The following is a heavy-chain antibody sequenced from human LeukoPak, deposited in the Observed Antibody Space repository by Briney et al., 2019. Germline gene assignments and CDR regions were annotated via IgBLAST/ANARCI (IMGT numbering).Heavy chain of an antibody. Sequence: GGSLRLSCAASGFTFDDYGMSWVRQAPGKGLEWVSGINWNGGSTGYADSVKGRFTISRDNAKNSLYLQMNSLRAEDTALYHCARVRRWVVPAAMGSYYYYYMDVWGKGTTVTISS. CDR2: INWNGGST. CDR1: GFTFDDYG. J-gene: IGHJ6*03. CDR3: ARVRRWVVPAAMGSYYYYYMDV. D-gene: IGHD2-2*01. V-gene: IGHV3-20*01.